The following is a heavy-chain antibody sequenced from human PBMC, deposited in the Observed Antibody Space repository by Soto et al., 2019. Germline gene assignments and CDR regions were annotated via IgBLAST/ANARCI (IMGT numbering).Heavy chain of an antibody. D-gene: IGHD5-18*01. Sequence: PGGSLRLSCAASELSSSNHAMTWVRQAPGKGLEWVSGISGSDGGAHYADSVKGRFTISRDNSRSTLYLQMNSLRVEDTAVYYCASGGLHGYTNGGLSYFHSWGQGTLVTVSS. CDR1: ELSSSNHA. CDR3: ASGGLHGYTNGGLSYFHS. CDR2: ISGSDGGA. V-gene: IGHV3-23*01. J-gene: IGHJ4*02.